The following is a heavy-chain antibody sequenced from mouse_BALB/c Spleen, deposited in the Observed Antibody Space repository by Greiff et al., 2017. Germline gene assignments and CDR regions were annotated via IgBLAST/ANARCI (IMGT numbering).Heavy chain of an antibody. J-gene: IGHJ2*01. Sequence: VQLQQSGAELARPGASVKLSCKASGYTFTSYWMQWVKQRPGQGLEWIGAIYPGDGDTRYTQKFKGKATLTADKSSSTAYMQLSSLASEDSAVYYCARYDYVDYWGQGTTLTVSS. V-gene: IGHV1-87*01. CDR2: IYPGDGDT. CDR1: GYTFTSYW. CDR3: ARYDYVDY. D-gene: IGHD2-3*01.